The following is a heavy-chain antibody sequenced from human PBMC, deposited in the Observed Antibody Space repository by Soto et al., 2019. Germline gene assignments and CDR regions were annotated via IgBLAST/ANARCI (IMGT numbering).Heavy chain of an antibody. Sequence: PSVTLSLTCAVYGGSFSGYYWSWLRQPPGKGLEWIGEINHSGSPNYNPSLKSRVTISVDTSKNQFSLKMTSVTAADTAVYYCATANWSHHYFDPWGQGTLVTVSS. D-gene: IGHD1-1*01. V-gene: IGHV4-34*01. J-gene: IGHJ5*02. CDR2: INHSGSP. CDR1: GGSFSGYY. CDR3: ATANWSHHYFDP.